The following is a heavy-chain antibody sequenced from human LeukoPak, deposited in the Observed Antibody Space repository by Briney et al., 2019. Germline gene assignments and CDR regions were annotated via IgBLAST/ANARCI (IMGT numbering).Heavy chain of an antibody. V-gene: IGHV3-7*01. J-gene: IGHJ4*02. Sequence: GGSLRLSCAASGFTFSSFRLNWVRQAAGKGLELVANINQDGSEKSYVDSVKGRVSISRDNTKKSLYMQMNSPRAENTAVYYSSTEGIHSGYEGCWGQGSLVTVSS. CDR1: GFTFSSFR. D-gene: IGHD5-12*01. CDR3: STEGIHSGYEGC. CDR2: INQDGSEK.